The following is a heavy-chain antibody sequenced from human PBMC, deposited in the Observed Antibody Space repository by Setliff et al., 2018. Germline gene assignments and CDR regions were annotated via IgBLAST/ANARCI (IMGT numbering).Heavy chain of an antibody. CDR1: GYTFANSI. CDR2: ISGYNGNT. CDR3: ERLVRYCTQRACQRTQDADL. D-gene: IGHD2-8*01. J-gene: IGHJ5*02. V-gene: IGHV1-18*04. Sequence: RASVKVSCKASGYTFANSIVSWVRQAPGQGLEWMGWISGYNGNTYINEKFQGRLSMTTDTSTNTGYMELRNLTPDDTAVYFCERLVRYCTQRACQRTQDADLWGQGTQVTSPQ.